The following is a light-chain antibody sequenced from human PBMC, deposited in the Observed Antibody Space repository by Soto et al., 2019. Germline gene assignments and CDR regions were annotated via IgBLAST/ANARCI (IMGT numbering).Light chain of an antibody. V-gene: IGKV1-9*01. CDR2: EAS. J-gene: IGKJ5*01. Sequence: DIHMTQSPSLLAASIGDRVTITCRASHDISTFLAWYQQKPGKAPKLLIYEASTLQSGVPSRFSGSGSGTEFTLTISGLLPEDFAAYHCQQLYTLPFPFGQGTRLEIK. CDR1: HDISTF. CDR3: QQLYTLPFP.